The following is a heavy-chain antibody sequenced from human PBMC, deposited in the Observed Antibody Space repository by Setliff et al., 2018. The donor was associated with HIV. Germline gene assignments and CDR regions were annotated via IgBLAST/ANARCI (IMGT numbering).Heavy chain of an antibody. J-gene: IGHJ4*02. Sequence: ASVKVSCKTSGYAFTYYYIHWVRQAPGQGLEWVGLINPKTGDTSYAQKFQGRVSMTRDTSISTAYMELRSLTSDDTAVYYCARNIDMHYDFWSAYDYWGQGALVTVSS. CDR2: INPKTGDT. CDR1: GYAFTYYY. CDR3: ARNIDMHYDFWSAYDY. V-gene: IGHV1-2*02. D-gene: IGHD3-3*01.